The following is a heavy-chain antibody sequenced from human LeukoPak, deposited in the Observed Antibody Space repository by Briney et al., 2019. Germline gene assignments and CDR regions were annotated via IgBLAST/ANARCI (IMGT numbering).Heavy chain of an antibody. CDR1: GYSISSGYY. CDR2: IYHSGST. CDR3: ARARGVKVAALDP. D-gene: IGHD2-15*01. Sequence: SETLSLTCTVSGYSISSGYYWGWIRPPPGKGLEWIGTIYHSGSTYYNPSLKSRVTISVDTSKNQFSLRLSSVTAADTAVYYCARARGVKVAALDPWGQGTLVTVSS. V-gene: IGHV4-38-2*02. J-gene: IGHJ5*02.